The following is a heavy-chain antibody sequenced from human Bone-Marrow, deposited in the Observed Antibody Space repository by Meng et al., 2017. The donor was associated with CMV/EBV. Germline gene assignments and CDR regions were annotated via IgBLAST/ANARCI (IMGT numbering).Heavy chain of an antibody. V-gene: IGHV5-51*01. CDR3: ARQSYSSSWYRGYYFDY. D-gene: IGHD6-13*01. CDR2: IYPGDSDT. CDR1: GYTFTTYW. Sequence: GESLKISCKGSGYTFTTYWIGWVRQMPGKGLEWMGMIYPGDSDTRYSPSFQGQVTISADKSISTAYLQWSSLKASDTAMYYCARQSYSSSWYRGYYFDYWGQGTLVTVSS. J-gene: IGHJ4*02.